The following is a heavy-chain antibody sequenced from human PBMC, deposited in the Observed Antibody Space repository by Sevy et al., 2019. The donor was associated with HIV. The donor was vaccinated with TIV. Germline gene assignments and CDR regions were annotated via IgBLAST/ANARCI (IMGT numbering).Heavy chain of an antibody. D-gene: IGHD3-22*01. Sequence: ASLKVSGKVPGYTLTEFSMHWVRQAPGKGLEWMGTFDPEDGERTYSQKFQVRFTMTEDTSTHTAYMELNSLGSEDTAVYYCATTKEYYDSSGYPFDSWGQGTLVTVSS. CDR3: ATTKEYYDSSGYPFDS. CDR2: FDPEDGER. CDR1: GYTLTEFS. J-gene: IGHJ4*02. V-gene: IGHV1-24*01.